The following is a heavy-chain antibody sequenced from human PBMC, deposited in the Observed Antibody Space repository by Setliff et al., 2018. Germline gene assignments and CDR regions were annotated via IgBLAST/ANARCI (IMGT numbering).Heavy chain of an antibody. Sequence: ASVKVSCKASGYTFSHSGITWVRQAPGQGLEWMGWISVYTGNTNYAPKLQGRVTMTTDASTSTAYMELRGLTSDDTAVYYCSRLVRYCSKTTCQTASGAELWGQGTLVTVAS. D-gene: IGHD2-8*01. V-gene: IGHV1-18*01. J-gene: IGHJ4*02. CDR2: ISVYTGNT. CDR3: SRLVRYCSKTTCQTASGAEL. CDR1: GYTFSHSG.